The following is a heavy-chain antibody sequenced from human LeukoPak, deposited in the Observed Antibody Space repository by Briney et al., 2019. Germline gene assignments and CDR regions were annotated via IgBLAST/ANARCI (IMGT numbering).Heavy chain of an antibody. V-gene: IGHV3-7*01. CDR1: GITFSSYA. J-gene: IGHJ4*02. CDR2: IKQDGSEK. CDR3: ANGDGFDY. Sequence: PGGSLRLSCAASGITFSSYAMSWVRQAPGKGLEWVANIKQDGSEKYYVDSVKGRFTISRDNAKNSLYLQMNSLRAEDTAVYYCANGDGFDYWGQGTLVTVSS. D-gene: IGHD5-24*01.